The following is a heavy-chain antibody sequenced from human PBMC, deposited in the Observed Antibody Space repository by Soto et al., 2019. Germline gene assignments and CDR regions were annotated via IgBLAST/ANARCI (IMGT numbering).Heavy chain of an antibody. J-gene: IGHJ6*02. CDR2: IYYRGST. V-gene: IGHV4-30-4*01. D-gene: IGHD3-10*01. CDR3: ARDTVPYSSESYTGKYYYYGMDV. Sequence: SETLSLTCSLSGGSISSGDFYWSWIRQHPGKGLAWIGYIYYRGSTYYNPSLKSRVTIYVDTSKNQFSLKLSSVTAADPAVYYCARDTVPYSSESYTGKYYYYGMDVWGQGTTVT. CDR1: GGSISSGDFY.